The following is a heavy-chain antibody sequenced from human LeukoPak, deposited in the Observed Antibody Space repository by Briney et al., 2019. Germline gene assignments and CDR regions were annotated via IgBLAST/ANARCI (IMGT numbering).Heavy chain of an antibody. J-gene: IGHJ4*02. V-gene: IGHV1-46*01. CDR1: GYTFTSYY. CDR3: AREGKSSSPFGY. D-gene: IGHD6-6*01. CDR2: INPSGGST. Sequence: ASVKVSCKASGYTFTSYYMHWVRQAPGQGLEWMGIINPSGGSTSYAQKFQGRVTMTRNTSISTAYMELSSLRSEDTAVYYCAREGKSSSPFGYWGQGTLVTVSS.